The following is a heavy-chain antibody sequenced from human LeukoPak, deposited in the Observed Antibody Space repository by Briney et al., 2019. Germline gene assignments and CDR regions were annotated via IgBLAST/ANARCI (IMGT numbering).Heavy chain of an antibody. CDR3: ARFRAGVGEPYGDY. V-gene: IGHV1-18*04. D-gene: IGHD3-10*01. J-gene: IGHJ4*02. CDR2: ISGYNGNT. Sequence: ASVKVSCKASGYTFTGYYMHWVRQAPGQGLEWMGWISGYNGNTKYAQNLQGRVTMTTDTSTSTAYMELRSLRSDDTAVYYCARFRAGVGEPYGDYWGQGTLVTVSS. CDR1: GYTFTGYY.